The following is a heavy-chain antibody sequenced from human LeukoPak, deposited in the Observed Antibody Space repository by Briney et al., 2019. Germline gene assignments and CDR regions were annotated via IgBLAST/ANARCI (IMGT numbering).Heavy chain of an antibody. CDR3: ARDQEAVTTDYFYYGMDV. V-gene: IGHV1-69*04. J-gene: IGHJ6*02. D-gene: IGHD4-11*01. CDR1: GYTFRSYD. Sequence: SVKVSCKASGYTFRSYDISWVRQAPGQGLEWMGRIIPMLGIANYAQKFQGRVTITADKSTSTAYMELSSLRSEDTAVYYCARDQEAVTTDYFYYGMDVWGQGTTLAVSS. CDR2: IIPMLGIA.